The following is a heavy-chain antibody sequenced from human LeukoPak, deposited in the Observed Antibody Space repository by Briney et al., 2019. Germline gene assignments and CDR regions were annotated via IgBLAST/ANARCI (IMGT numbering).Heavy chain of an antibody. CDR1: GFTFSSYW. CDR3: ARDAYDDSSDS. Sequence: HPGGSLRLSCAASGFTFSSYWMTWVRQAPGKGLEWVANLNPDGSRKFYVDSVKGRFTISRDNAKNSLYLQMHSLRAEDTALYYCARDAYDDSSDSWGQGTLVTVSS. D-gene: IGHD3-3*01. J-gene: IGHJ5*01. CDR2: LNPDGSRK. V-gene: IGHV3-7*01.